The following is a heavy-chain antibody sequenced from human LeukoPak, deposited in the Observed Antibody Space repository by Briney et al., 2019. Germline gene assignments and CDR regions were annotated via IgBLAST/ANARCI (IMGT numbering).Heavy chain of an antibody. CDR3: VRLTAAGRRTDFDY. D-gene: IGHD6-13*01. CDR2: ISYDGSNR. V-gene: IGHV3-30*04. J-gene: IGHJ4*02. Sequence: GTSLRLSCAASGFTFSSYAMHWVRQAPGKGLEWVGAISYDGSNRYYADSVKGRFTISRDNSKNTLYLQMNSLRTEDTAVYYCVRLTAAGRRTDFDYWGQGTLVTVSS. CDR1: GFTFSSYA.